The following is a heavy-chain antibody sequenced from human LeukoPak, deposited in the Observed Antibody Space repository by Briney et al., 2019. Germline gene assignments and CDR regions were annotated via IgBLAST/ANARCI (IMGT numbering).Heavy chain of an antibody. V-gene: IGHV3-23*01. CDR2: ISGNGDAT. CDR1: GFTFSNYA. CDR3: AKRKLNWGFYDY. Sequence: PGGSLRLSCAASGFTFSNYAMTWVRQSPGKVLEWVSVISGNGDATYYADSVQGRFTISRDNSKNTLYLQMNSLRVEDTAVYYCAKRKLNWGFYDYWGQGSLVTVSS. J-gene: IGHJ4*02. D-gene: IGHD7-27*01.